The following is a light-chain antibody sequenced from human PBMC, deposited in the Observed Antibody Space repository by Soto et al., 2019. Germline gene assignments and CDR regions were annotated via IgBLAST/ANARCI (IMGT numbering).Light chain of an antibody. CDR1: SSDVCGYNR. V-gene: IGLV2-14*01. J-gene: IGLJ1*01. CDR2: DVG. CDR3: GSYTSGRTYV. Sequence: QAALTQPASVPGSPVQSITISCTGTSSDVCGYNRVSWFQQHPGKAPKLIIYDVGSRPSGVSNRFSGSRSGNTASSLTISGLQAEDEADYYCGSYTSGRTYVFGTGTKVTVL.